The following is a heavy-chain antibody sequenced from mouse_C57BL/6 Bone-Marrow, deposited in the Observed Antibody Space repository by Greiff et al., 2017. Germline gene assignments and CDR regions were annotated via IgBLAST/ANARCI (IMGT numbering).Heavy chain of an antibody. CDR2: IDPEIGDT. CDR1: GFNIKDDY. Sequence: VQLQQSGAELVRPGASVKLSCTASGFNIKDDYIHWVKQRPEPGLEWVGGIDPEIGDTEYASKFQGKATITSDTSSNPAYLQLSSLTSEDTAVYYCSALDGNYFDFWGQGTPLTVAS. V-gene: IGHV14-4*01. D-gene: IGHD2-1*01. J-gene: IGHJ2*01. CDR3: SALDGNYFDF.